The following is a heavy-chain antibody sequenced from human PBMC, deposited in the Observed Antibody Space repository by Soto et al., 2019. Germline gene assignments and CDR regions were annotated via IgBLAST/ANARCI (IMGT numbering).Heavy chain of an antibody. D-gene: IGHD5-18*01. Sequence: PGGSLRLSCAASGFTFSSYGMHWVRQAPGKGLEWVAVISYDGSNKYYADSVKGRFTISRDNSKNTLYLQMNSLRAEDTAVYYCAKGGYSYGSCLDYWGQGTRGAVSS. J-gene: IGHJ4*02. CDR2: ISYDGSNK. CDR1: GFTFSSYG. CDR3: AKGGYSYGSCLDY. V-gene: IGHV3-30*18.